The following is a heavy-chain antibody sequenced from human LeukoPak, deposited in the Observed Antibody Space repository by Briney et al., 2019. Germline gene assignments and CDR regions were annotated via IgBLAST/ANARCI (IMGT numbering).Heavy chain of an antibody. CDR2: IYYSGST. J-gene: IGHJ6*02. Sequence: SETLSLTCAVYGGSSNGYYWSWIRQPPGKGLEWIGYIYYSGSTNYNPSLKSRVTISVDTSKNQFSLKLSSVTAADTAVYYCARHFSYYYYGMDVWGQGTTVTVSS. CDR3: ARHFSYYYYGMDV. V-gene: IGHV4-59*08. CDR1: GGSSNGYY.